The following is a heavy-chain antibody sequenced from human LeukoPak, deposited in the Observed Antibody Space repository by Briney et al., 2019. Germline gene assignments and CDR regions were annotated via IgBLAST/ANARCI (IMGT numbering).Heavy chain of an antibody. CDR1: GFTFSNYW. CDR3: VRGYCSATSCYFSSSYSWFDP. J-gene: IGHJ5*02. Sequence: GKSLRLSCAASGFTFSNYWMHWVRQTPGKGLVWVSRILSDGSSTNYADSVKGRFTVSRDNAQNTLYLQMNSLRAEDTAVYYCVRGYCSATSCYFSSSYSWFDPWGQGTLVTVSS. D-gene: IGHD2-2*01. CDR2: ILSDGSST. V-gene: IGHV3-74*01.